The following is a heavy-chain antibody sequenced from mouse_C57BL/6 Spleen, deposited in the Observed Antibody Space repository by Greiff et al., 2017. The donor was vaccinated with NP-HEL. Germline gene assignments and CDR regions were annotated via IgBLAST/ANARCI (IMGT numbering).Heavy chain of an antibody. CDR2: INPSNGGT. CDR3: TRNYGVYAMDY. V-gene: IGHV1-53*01. J-gene: IGHJ4*01. D-gene: IGHD1-1*01. CDR1: GCTFTSYW. Sequence: VQLQQPGTELVKPGASVKLSCKASGCTFTSYWMHWVKQRPGQGLEWIGNINPSNGGTNYNEKFKSKATLTVDKSSSTAYMQLSSLTSDDAAVYYCTRNYGVYAMDYWGQGTSVTVSS.